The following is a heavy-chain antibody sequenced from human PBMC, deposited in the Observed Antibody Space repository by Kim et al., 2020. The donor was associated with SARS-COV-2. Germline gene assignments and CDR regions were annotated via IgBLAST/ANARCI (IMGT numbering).Heavy chain of an antibody. CDR3: ARSPSIAARRGWFDP. J-gene: IGHJ5*02. D-gene: IGHD6-6*01. CDR1: GGSISSYY. Sequence: SETLSLTCTVSGGSISSYYWSWIRQPPGKGLEWIGYIYYSGSTNYNPSLKSRITISVDTSKNQFSLKLSSVTAADTAVYYCARSPSIAARRGWFDPWGQGTPVTVSS. V-gene: IGHV4-59*08. CDR2: IYYSGST.